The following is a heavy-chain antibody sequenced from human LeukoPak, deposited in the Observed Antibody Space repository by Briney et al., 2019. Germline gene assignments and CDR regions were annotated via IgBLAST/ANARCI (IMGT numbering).Heavy chain of an antibody. CDR3: ARQSISGSSLSYFDY. V-gene: IGHV4-59*02. J-gene: IGHJ4*02. Sequence: SSETLSLTCTVSAGSVSSYYWRWIRQPPGKGLEWIGNIYDSGSTNYNPSLKSRVTISVDTSKNQCSLKLSSVTAADTAVYYCARQSISGSSLSYFDYWGQGTLVNVSS. CDR2: IYDSGST. CDR1: AGSVSSYY. D-gene: IGHD3-22*01.